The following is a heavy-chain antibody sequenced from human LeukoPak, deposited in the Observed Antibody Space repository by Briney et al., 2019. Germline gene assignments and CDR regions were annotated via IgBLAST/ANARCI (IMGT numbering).Heavy chain of an antibody. CDR1: GGSISSYC. CDR3: ASSGSYSGLPIY. J-gene: IGHJ4*02. V-gene: IGHV4-34*01. D-gene: IGHD3-10*01. Sequence: SETLSLTCTVSGGSISSYCWSWIRQPPGKGLEWIGEINHSGSTNYNPSLKSRVTISVDTSKNQFSLKLSSVTAADTAVYYCASSGSYSGLPIYWGQGTLVTVSS. CDR2: INHSGST.